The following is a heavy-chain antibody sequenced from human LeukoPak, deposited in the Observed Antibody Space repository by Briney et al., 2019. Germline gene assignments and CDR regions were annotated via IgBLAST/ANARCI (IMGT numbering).Heavy chain of an antibody. Sequence: PGGSLRLSCAASGFTFSSYAMSWVRQAPGKGLEWVSGISGSGGSTYYADSVKGRFTISRDSSKNTLYLQMNSLRAEDTAVYYCARDPQPIRRYYYYYMDVWGKGTTVTVSS. J-gene: IGHJ6*03. D-gene: IGHD2-2*01. V-gene: IGHV3-23*01. CDR3: ARDPQPIRRYYYYYMDV. CDR1: GFTFSSYA. CDR2: ISGSGGST.